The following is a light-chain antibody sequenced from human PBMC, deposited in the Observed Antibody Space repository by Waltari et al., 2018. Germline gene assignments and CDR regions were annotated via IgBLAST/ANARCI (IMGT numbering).Light chain of an antibody. CDR3: SSYTTSSNRV. CDR2: DVT. V-gene: IGLV2-14*03. Sequence: QSALTPPVSVSGSSALSHTISCSAPSSHVGDYMCVSLYQQHPDKVPKLLIYDVTNLPSGIYYRLSGNESSYASSLTISGLQDEEDADYYCSSYTTSSNRVFGTGTKVTVL. J-gene: IGLJ1*01. CDR1: SSHVGDYMC.